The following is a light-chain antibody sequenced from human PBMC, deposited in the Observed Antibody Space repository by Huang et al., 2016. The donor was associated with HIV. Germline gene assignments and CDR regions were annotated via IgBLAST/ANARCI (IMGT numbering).Light chain of an antibody. CDR2: DTS. Sequence: EIVLTQSPATLSLSPGERATLSCRASQSVGGYLAWYQQKPGQAPRLLIYDTSTRATGIPARCRGSGSETDFTLTISSLEPEDFAVYYCQQPGSFGQGTKVDIK. V-gene: IGKV3-11*01. J-gene: IGKJ2*01. CDR1: QSVGGY. CDR3: QQPGS.